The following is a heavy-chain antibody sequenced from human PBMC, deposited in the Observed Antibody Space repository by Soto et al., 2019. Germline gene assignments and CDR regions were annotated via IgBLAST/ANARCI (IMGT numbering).Heavy chain of an antibody. D-gene: IGHD6-19*01. J-gene: IGHJ5*02. CDR1: GYTFTSYD. CDR3: ARDIAGAGNGGVDP. Sequence: ASVKVSCKASGYTFTSYDINWVRQATGQGLEWMGWMNPNSGNTGYAQKFQGRVTMTRNTPISTAYMELSSLRAEDTAVYYCARDIAGAGNGGVDPWGQGTLVTVSS. V-gene: IGHV1-8*01. CDR2: MNPNSGNT.